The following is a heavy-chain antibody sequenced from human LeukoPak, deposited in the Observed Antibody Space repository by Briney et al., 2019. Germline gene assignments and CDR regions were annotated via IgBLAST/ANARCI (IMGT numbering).Heavy chain of an antibody. CDR3: AKDRNYYDSSGYYSGY. V-gene: IGHV3-11*04. CDR2: ISSSGSTI. D-gene: IGHD3-22*01. Sequence: GGSLRLSCAASGLTFSDYYMSWIRQAPGKGLEWVSYISSSGSTIYYADSVKGRFTISRDNAKNTLYLQMNSLRAEDTAAYYCAKDRNYYDSSGYYSGYWGQGTLVTVSS. J-gene: IGHJ4*02. CDR1: GLTFSDYY.